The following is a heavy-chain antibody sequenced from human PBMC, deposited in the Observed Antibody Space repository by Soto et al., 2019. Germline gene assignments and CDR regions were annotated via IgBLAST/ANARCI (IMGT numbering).Heavy chain of an antibody. D-gene: IGHD2-8*01. CDR3: ARGDSTDCSNGVCSFFYNHDMDV. CDR2: INPKSGGT. J-gene: IGHJ6*02. Sequence: ASVKVSCYASGYSFTDYHIHWVRQAPGQGLEWLGRINPKSGGTSTAQKFQGWVTMTTDTSISTASMELTRLTSDDTAIYYCARGDSTDCSNGVCSFFYNHDMDVWGQGTTVTVSS. V-gene: IGHV1-2*04. CDR1: GYSFTDYH.